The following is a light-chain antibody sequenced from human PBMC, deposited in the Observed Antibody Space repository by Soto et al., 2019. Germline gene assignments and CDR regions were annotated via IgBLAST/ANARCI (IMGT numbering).Light chain of an antibody. CDR1: QSVSSY. CDR3: QQRSNWPLT. CDR2: DAS. J-gene: IGKJ4*01. V-gene: IGKV3-11*01. Sequence: EVNLILSPATLPTYTGESATLSCRADQSVSSYLAWYKQKPGQAPRLLIYDASNRATGIPARFSGSGSGTDFTLTISSLEPEDFAVYYCQQRSNWPLTFGGGTKVDI.